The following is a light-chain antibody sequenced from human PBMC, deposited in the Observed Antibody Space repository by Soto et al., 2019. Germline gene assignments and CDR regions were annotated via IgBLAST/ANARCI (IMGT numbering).Light chain of an antibody. V-gene: IGKV1-5*01. CDR2: DAS. CDR1: QRIDRY. CDR3: QQYKDGAWT. J-gene: IGKJ1*01. Sequence: DIQVTQSPSTLSASVGDRVTVTCRASQRIDRYLAWYHQKPGKAPKLLVYDASTVEGGVPSSFSGSGSATEFILTISSLQPDDFAAYYCQQYKDGAWTFGQGTRVEIK.